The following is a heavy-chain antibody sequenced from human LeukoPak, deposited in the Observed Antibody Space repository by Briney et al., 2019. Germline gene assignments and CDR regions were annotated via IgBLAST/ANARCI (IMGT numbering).Heavy chain of an antibody. V-gene: IGHV4-4*07. Sequence: SETLSLTCTVSGVSLSSYYWSWIRQPAGKGLEWIGRIHTSGSTNYNPALKSRVTMSEDASRNQFSLKLSSVTAADTAVYYCARGGYYYDSSGYYSFDYWGQGTLVTVSS. CDR2: IHTSGST. CDR3: ARGGYYYDSSGYYSFDY. J-gene: IGHJ4*02. CDR1: GVSLSSYY. D-gene: IGHD3-22*01.